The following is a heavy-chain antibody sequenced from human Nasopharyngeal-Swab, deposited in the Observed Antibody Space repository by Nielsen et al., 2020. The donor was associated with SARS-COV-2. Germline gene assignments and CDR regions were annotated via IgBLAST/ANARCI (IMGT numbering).Heavy chain of an antibody. J-gene: IGHJ4*02. CDR2: IDNYGSIT. CDR1: GYTFSSYW. CDR3: TRDIGGKYGY. D-gene: IGHD4-23*01. Sequence: GESLKISCAASGYTFSSYWMHWVRQAPGKGLGWVSRIDNYGSITDYADSVKGRFTISRDNAKNTLYLQMNSLRGEETAVYYCTRDIGGKYGYWGQGNLVTVSS. V-gene: IGHV3-74*01.